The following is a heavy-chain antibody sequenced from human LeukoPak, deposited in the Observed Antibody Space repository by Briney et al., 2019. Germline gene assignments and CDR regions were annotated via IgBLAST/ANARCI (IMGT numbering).Heavy chain of an antibody. Sequence: GESLKISCKGSGYSFTSYWIGWVRQMPGKGLEWMGIIYPGDSDTRYSPSFQGQVTISADKSISTAYLQWSSLKASDTAMYYCARVSYYDSSGYQDFDYWGQGTLVTVSS. CDR2: IYPGDSDT. CDR1: GYSFTSYW. V-gene: IGHV5-51*01. J-gene: IGHJ4*02. CDR3: ARVSYYDSSGYQDFDY. D-gene: IGHD3-22*01.